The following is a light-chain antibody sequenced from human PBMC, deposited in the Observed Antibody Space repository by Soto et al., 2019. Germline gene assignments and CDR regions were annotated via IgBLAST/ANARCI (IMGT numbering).Light chain of an antibody. CDR2: CAS. CDR1: QSVSSSY. J-gene: IGKJ2*01. CDR3: QQYGSSPYT. Sequence: EIVLTQSPGTLSLSPGERATLSCRASQSVSSSYLAWYQPKTRQAPRLLIYCASNRATGTPDRFSGSGSGTDFTLTISRLEPEDFAIYYCQQYGSSPYTFGQGTKLEIK. V-gene: IGKV3-20*01.